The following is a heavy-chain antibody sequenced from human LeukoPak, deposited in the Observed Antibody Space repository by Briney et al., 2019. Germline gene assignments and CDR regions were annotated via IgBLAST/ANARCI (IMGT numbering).Heavy chain of an antibody. CDR2: ISGSGGST. J-gene: IGHJ4*02. CDR1: GFTFSSYA. V-gene: IGHV3-23*01. CDR3: AKAGMITFGGVIVYHDY. Sequence: PGGSLRLSCAASGFTFSSYAMSWVRQAPGKGLEWVSAISGSGGSTYYADSVKGRFTISRDNSKNTLYLQMNSLRAEDTAVYCCAKAGMITFGGVIVYHDYWGQGTLVTVSS. D-gene: IGHD3-16*02.